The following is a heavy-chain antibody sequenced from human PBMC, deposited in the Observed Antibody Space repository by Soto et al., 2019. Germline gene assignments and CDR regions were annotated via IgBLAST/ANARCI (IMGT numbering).Heavy chain of an antibody. D-gene: IGHD3-9*01. J-gene: IGHJ4*02. CDR1: GGSFSGYY. CDR2: INHSGST. Sequence: SETLSLTCAVYGGSFSGYYWSWIRQPPGKGLEWIGEINHSGSTNYNPSLKSRVTISVDTSKNQFSLKLSSVTAADTAVYYCARGFILTGYYPGDWGQGTLVTVSS. CDR3: ARGFILTGYYPGD. V-gene: IGHV4-34*01.